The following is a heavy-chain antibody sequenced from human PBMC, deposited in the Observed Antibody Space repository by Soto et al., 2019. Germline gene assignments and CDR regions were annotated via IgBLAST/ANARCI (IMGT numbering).Heavy chain of an antibody. CDR1: GFTFSSYA. V-gene: IGHV3-23*01. D-gene: IGHD3-22*01. CDR3: AKDLYDSSGYYYDAFDI. CDR2: ISGSGGST. Sequence: GGSLRLSCAASGFTFSSYAMSWVRQAPGKGLEWVSAISGSGGSTYYADSVKGRFTISRDNSKNTLYLQMNSLRAEDTAVYYCAKDLYDSSGYYYDAFDIWGQGTMVTVS. J-gene: IGHJ3*02.